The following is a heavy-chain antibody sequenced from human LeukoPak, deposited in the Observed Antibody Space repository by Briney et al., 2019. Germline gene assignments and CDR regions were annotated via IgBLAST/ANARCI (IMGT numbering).Heavy chain of an antibody. J-gene: IGHJ3*02. CDR1: GYTFTSYH. V-gene: IGHV1-46*01. Sequence: ASVKVSCKASGYTFTSYHMHWVRQAPGQGLEWMGIINPSGGSTSYAQKFQGRVTMTRDMSTSTVYMELSSLRSEDTAVYYCAALVVGPRADAFDIWGQGTMVTVSS. CDR3: AALVVGPRADAFDI. D-gene: IGHD2-21*01. CDR2: INPSGGST.